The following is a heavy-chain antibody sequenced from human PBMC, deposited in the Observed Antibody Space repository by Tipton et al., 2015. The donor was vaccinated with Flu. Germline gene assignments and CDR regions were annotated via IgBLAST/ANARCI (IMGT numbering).Heavy chain of an antibody. V-gene: IGHV4-61*02. CDR3: ARTPCLNCGGGSRFDY. D-gene: IGHD2-15*01. CDR2: VYPSGSA. CDR1: GGSISSGSYY. J-gene: IGHJ4*01. Sequence: LRLSCTVSGGSISSGSYYWSWIRQPAGKGLEWIGRVYPSGSANYNPSLKSRVTISVDTSKNQFSLNLSSVTAADTAVYYCARTPCLNCGGGSRFDYWGHGTLVTVSS.